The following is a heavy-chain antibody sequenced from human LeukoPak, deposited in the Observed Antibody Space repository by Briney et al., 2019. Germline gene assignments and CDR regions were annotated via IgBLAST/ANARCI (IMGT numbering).Heavy chain of an antibody. D-gene: IGHD3-22*01. CDR1: GFTFSSYS. J-gene: IGHJ4*02. Sequence: PGGSLRLSCAASGFTFSSYSMNLVRQAPGKGLEWVSSISSSSSYIYYADSVKGRFTISRDNAKNSLYLQMNSLRAEDTAVYYCARALTHYYDSSGYYHFDYWGQGTLVTVSS. V-gene: IGHV3-21*01. CDR2: ISSSSSYI. CDR3: ARALTHYYDSSGYYHFDY.